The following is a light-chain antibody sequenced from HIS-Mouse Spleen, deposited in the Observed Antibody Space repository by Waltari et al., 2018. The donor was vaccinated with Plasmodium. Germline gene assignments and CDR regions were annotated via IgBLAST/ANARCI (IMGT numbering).Light chain of an antibody. CDR1: QSVSSN. Sequence: EIVMTQSPATLSVSPGERATLSCRASQSVSSNLAWYQQKPGQAPRLLIYGASTRATGIPARFSGSGSGTELTITISSMQSEDFAVYYCQQYNNWPRGTFGQGTKVEIK. CDR3: QQYNNWPRGT. V-gene: IGKV3-15*01. CDR2: GAS. J-gene: IGKJ1*01.